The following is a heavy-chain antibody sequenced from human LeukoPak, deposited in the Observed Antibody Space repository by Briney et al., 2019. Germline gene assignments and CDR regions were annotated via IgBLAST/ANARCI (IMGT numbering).Heavy chain of an antibody. CDR1: GFTFSNFA. J-gene: IGHJ4*02. D-gene: IGHD7-27*01. CDR2: IDGSGDKT. V-gene: IGHV3-23*01. Sequence: GGSLRLSCAASGFTFSNFAIRWVRQVPGKGLEWVSSIDGSGDKTHYPDSVRGRLTVSRDNSKNTLYLQMNSLRVEDTATYFCAKVQFNWGPIDYRGQGTPVIVSS. CDR3: AKVQFNWGPIDY.